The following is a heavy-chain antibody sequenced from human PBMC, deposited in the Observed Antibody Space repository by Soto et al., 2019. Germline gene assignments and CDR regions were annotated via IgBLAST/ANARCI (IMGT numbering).Heavy chain of an antibody. CDR2: IYYSGST. D-gene: IGHD2-2*01. CDR3: ARDLDCSSTSCSTGRWFDP. Sequence: SETLSLTCTVSGGSISSGGYYWSWIRQHPGKGLEWIGYIYYSGSTYYNPSLKSRVTISVDTSKNQFSLKLSSVTAADTAVYYCARDLDCSSTSCSTGRWFDPWGQGTPVTVSS. V-gene: IGHV4-31*03. CDR1: GGSISSGGYY. J-gene: IGHJ5*02.